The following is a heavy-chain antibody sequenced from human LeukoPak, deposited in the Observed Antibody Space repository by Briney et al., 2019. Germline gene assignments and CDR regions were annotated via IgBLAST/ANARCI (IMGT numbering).Heavy chain of an antibody. CDR2: INHSGST. D-gene: IGHD3-10*01. CDR1: GGSFSGYY. V-gene: IGHV4-34*01. Sequence: SETLSLTCAVYGGSFSGYYWSWLRQPPGKGLEWIGEINHSGSTKYNPSLKSRVTISVDTSKNQFSLKLSSVTAADTAVYYCARAFHYYGSGSYFGWFDSWGQGNLVTLSS. CDR3: ARAFHYYGSGSYFGWFDS. J-gene: IGHJ5*01.